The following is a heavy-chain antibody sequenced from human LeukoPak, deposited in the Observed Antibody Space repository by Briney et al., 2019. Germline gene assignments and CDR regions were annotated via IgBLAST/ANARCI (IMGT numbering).Heavy chain of an antibody. D-gene: IGHD4-17*01. V-gene: IGHV1-69*04. CDR1: GGTFSSYA. J-gene: IGHJ4*02. CDR3: AREGGDYGDESIDY. Sequence: ASVKVSCKASGGTFSSYAISWVRPAPGQGLEWMGRIIPILGIANYAQKLQGRVTITADKSTSTAYMELSSLRSEDTAVYYCAREGGDYGDESIDYWGQGTLVTVSS. CDR2: IIPILGIA.